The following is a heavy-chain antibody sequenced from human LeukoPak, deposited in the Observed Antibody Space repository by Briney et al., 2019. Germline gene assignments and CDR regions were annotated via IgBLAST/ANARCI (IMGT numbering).Heavy chain of an antibody. Sequence: ASVKVSYKASGYTFTSYDINWVRQATGQGLEWMGWMNPNSGNTGYAQKFQGRVTMTRNTSISTAYMELSSLRSEDTAVYYCARSGGTEDGYNYREGDYWGQGTLVTVSS. CDR3: ARSGGTEDGYNYREGDY. J-gene: IGHJ4*02. CDR1: GYTFTSYD. D-gene: IGHD5-24*01. CDR2: MNPNSGNT. V-gene: IGHV1-8*01.